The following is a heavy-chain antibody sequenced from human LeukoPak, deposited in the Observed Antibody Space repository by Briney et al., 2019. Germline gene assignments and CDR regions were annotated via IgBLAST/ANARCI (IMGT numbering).Heavy chain of an antibody. CDR3: ASWSLPGGSGSFDAFDI. CDR1: GGTFSSYA. Sequence: ASVKVSCKASGGTFSSYAISWVRQAPGQGLEWMGRIIPILGIANYAQKFQGRVTITADKSTSTAYMELSSLRSEDTAVYYCASWSLPGGSGSFDAFDIWGQGTMVTVSS. D-gene: IGHD3-10*01. CDR2: IIPILGIA. J-gene: IGHJ3*02. V-gene: IGHV1-69*04.